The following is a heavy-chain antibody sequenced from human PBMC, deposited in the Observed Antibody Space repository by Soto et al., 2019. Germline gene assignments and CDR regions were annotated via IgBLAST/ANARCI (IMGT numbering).Heavy chain of an antibody. D-gene: IGHD5-12*01. Sequence: EVQLVESGGGLVQAGGSLRLSCAASGFTVSGNYMAWVRQAPGKGLEWVSIIYSTNNTYYADFVKGRFTMSRDNSKNTMWLQMNSLSAEDTAVYYCARASIVSTMGGWLDPWGQGARVIVSS. CDR3: ARASIVSTMGGWLDP. J-gene: IGHJ5*02. CDR1: GFTVSGNY. V-gene: IGHV3-66*01. CDR2: IYSTNNT.